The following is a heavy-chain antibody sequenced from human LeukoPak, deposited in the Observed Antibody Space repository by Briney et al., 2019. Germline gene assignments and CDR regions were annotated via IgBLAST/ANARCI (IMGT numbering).Heavy chain of an antibody. CDR3: ARGGYYDSSDMGSAFDI. CDR1: GYTVTSYY. Sequence: ASVKVSCKASGYTVTSYYMHWVRQAPGQGLEWMAILNPSGGSSSYAQKFQGRATLTRATSTSTVYMELSSLRSEDTAVYYCARGGYYDSSDMGSAFDIWGQGTLVTVSS. J-gene: IGHJ3*02. D-gene: IGHD3-22*01. CDR2: LNPSGGSS. V-gene: IGHV1-46*01.